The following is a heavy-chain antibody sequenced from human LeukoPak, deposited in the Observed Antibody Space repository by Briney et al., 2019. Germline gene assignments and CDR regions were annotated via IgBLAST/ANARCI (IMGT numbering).Heavy chain of an antibody. CDR3: ARGYDSSGPPNWFDP. V-gene: IGHV1-69*01. Sequence: SVKVSCKASGGTFSSYAISWVRQAPGQGLEWMGGIIPIFGTANYAQKFQGRVTITADESTSTAYMELSSLRSEDTAVYYCARGYDSSGPPNWFDPWGQGTLVTVSS. CDR2: IIPIFGTA. D-gene: IGHD3-22*01. CDR1: GGTFSSYA. J-gene: IGHJ5*02.